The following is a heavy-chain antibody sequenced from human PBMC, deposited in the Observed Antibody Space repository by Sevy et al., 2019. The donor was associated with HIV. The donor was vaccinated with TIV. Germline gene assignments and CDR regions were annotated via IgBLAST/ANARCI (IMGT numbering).Heavy chain of an antibody. Sequence: ESLKISCKGSGYSFTSYWIGWVRQMPGKGLEWMGIYPGDSDTRYSPSFQGQVTISADKSISTAYLQWSSLKASDTAMYYCARQLRSGWPWYFDYWGQGTLVTVSS. CDR2: YPGDSDT. J-gene: IGHJ4*02. CDR1: GYSFTSYW. V-gene: IGHV5-51*01. D-gene: IGHD6-19*01. CDR3: ARQLRSGWPWYFDY.